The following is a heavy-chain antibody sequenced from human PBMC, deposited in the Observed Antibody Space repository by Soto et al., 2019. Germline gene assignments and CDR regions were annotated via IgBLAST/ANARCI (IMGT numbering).Heavy chain of an antibody. CDR2: IRGSDGRT. Sequence: GSLRLSGAASVFTFSDHVMSWVRQAPGKGLEWVSAIRGSDGRTYYADSVKGRFTISRDNSRNTLYLQMNSLTAEDTAVYYCANLHTASYDYWGLGTLVTVLL. D-gene: IGHD5-18*01. CDR1: VFTFSDHV. CDR3: ANLHTASYDY. J-gene: IGHJ4*02. V-gene: IGHV3-23*01.